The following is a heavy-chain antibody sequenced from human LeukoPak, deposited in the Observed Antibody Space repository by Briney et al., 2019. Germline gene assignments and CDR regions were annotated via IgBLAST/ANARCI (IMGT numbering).Heavy chain of an antibody. CDR1: GGSVINTNW. CDR3: ARRPTGDPKFDY. J-gene: IGHJ4*02. Sequence: SGTLSLTCGVSGGSVINTNWWTWVRQPPGKGLEWIGEVHLDGRTNYNPSLESRLTMSVDVSENQVSLKLTSVTAADTAVYYCARRPTGDPKFDYWGQGTLVTVSS. CDR2: VHLDGRT. V-gene: IGHV4-4*02. D-gene: IGHD7-27*01.